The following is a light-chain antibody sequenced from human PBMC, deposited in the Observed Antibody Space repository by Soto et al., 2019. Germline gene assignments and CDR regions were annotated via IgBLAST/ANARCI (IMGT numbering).Light chain of an antibody. CDR1: QSVSSY. V-gene: IGKV3-11*01. J-gene: IGKJ2*01. CDR2: DAS. CDR3: QHYNYWPYT. Sequence: EIVLTQSPATLSLSPGERATLSCRASQSVSSYLAWYQQKRGQAPRLLIYDASNRATGIPARFSGSRSGPEFTLTINSLQSEDFAVYYCQHYNYWPYTFGQGTKVDIK.